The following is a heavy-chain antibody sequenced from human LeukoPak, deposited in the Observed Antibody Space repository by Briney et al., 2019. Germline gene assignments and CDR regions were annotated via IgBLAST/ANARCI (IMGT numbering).Heavy chain of an antibody. V-gene: IGHV3-23*01. Sequence: GGSLRLSCAASGFTFSSYAMSWVRQAPGKGLEWVSAISGSGGSTYYADSVKGRFTISRDNSKNPLYLQMNSLRAEDTAVYYCAKGPIWESKGWFDPWGQGTLVTVSS. J-gene: IGHJ5*02. D-gene: IGHD3-3*01. CDR1: GFTFSSYA. CDR2: ISGSGGST. CDR3: AKGPIWESKGWFDP.